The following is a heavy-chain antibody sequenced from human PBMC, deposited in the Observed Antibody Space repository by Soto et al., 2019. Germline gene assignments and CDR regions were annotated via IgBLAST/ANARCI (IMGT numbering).Heavy chain of an antibody. CDR2: MYNTGST. Sequence: SETLSLTCTVSGGSISGYYWSWIRQPPGKGLEWIGYMYNTGSTVYNPSFKSRVTISVDTSKSQFSLRLNSVTAADTAVYYCARDLWGYCGTDCYPLDVWGQGTKVTVSS. V-gene: IGHV4-59*01. D-gene: IGHD2-21*02. J-gene: IGHJ6*02. CDR1: GGSISGYY. CDR3: ARDLWGYCGTDCYPLDV.